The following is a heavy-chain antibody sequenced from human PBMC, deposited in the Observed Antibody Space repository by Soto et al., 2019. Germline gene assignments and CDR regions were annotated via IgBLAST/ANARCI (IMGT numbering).Heavy chain of an antibody. Sequence: QVQLVQSGAEVKKPGASVKLSCKASGYTFTSSYVHWVRQAPGQGLEWVAIINPNGGSTNYAQEFQGRVTVTRDTSTSTVFMELSSLHSDDTAVYYCARDLIAANYWGQGTLVTVSS. CDR2: INPNGGST. V-gene: IGHV1-46*01. CDR1: GYTFTSSY. D-gene: IGHD2-15*01. CDR3: ARDLIAANY. J-gene: IGHJ4*02.